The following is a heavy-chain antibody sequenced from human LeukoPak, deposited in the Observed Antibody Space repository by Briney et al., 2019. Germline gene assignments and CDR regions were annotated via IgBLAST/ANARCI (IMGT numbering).Heavy chain of an antibody. Sequence: GGSLRLSCAASGFTFSNYGMSWVRQAPGKGLEWVSAISGSGGNTYYADSVKGRFTISRDNSKNTLYLQMNSLRAEDTAVYYCAKDDGGSYYIYYYYMDVWGKGTTVTVSS. J-gene: IGHJ6*03. CDR3: AKDDGGSYYIYYYYMDV. CDR1: GFTFSNYG. CDR2: ISGSGGNT. D-gene: IGHD3-16*01. V-gene: IGHV3-23*01.